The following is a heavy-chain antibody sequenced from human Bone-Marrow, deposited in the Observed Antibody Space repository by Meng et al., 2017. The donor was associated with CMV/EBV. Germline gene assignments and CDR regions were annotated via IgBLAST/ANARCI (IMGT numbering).Heavy chain of an antibody. D-gene: IGHD2-2*01. V-gene: IGHV1-2*02. CDR3: ARDRCSSTSCFGYYGMDV. Sequence: ASVKVSCKASVYTFTGYYMHWVRQAPGPGLEWMGWINPNSGGTNYAQKFQGRVTMTRDTSISTAYMELSRLRSDDTAVYYCARDRCSSTSCFGYYGMDVWGQGTTVTVSS. CDR2: INPNSGGT. J-gene: IGHJ6*02. CDR1: VYTFTGYY.